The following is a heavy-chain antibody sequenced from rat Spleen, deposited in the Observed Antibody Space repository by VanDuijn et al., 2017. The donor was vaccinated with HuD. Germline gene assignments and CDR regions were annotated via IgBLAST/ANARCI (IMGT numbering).Heavy chain of an antibody. CDR3: ARHGGLRDWFAY. V-gene: IGHV5-29*01. D-gene: IGHD1-11*01. CDR2: ISYDAFIT. Sequence: EVQLVESGGGLVRPGRSLKLSCAASGFTFSNYGMAWVRQAPTKGLEWVATISYDAFITYYRDSVKGRFTASRDDAKNTQYLQMDSLRSEDTATYYCARHGGLRDWFAYWGQGTLVTVSS. J-gene: IGHJ3*01. CDR1: GFTFSNYG.